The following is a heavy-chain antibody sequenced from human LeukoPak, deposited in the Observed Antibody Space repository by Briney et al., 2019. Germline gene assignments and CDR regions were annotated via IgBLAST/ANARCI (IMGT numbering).Heavy chain of an antibody. J-gene: IGHJ5*02. D-gene: IGHD1-1*01. V-gene: IGHV3-49*04. CDR3: YWDGS. CDR1: GFTFGDYG. Sequence: GGSLRLSCTTSGFTFGDYGMSWVRQAPGKGLEWVGFIRSKAYGGTTEYAASVKGRFTISRDDSKSIAYLQMNSLKTEDTAVYYCYWDGSWGQGTLVTVSS. CDR2: IRSKAYGGTT.